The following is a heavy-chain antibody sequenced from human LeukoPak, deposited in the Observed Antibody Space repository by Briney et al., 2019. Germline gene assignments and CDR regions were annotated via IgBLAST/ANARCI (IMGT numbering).Heavy chain of an antibody. CDR2: ISGSGGST. J-gene: IGHJ3*01. V-gene: IGHV3-23*01. CDR3: AKGKVNHDGALDA. D-gene: IGHD2-21*01. CDR1: GFTFSSYA. Sequence: GVSLRLSCAASGFTFSSYAMSWVRQAPGKGLEWVSAISGSGGSTYYADSVKGRFTISRDNSKKTLYLQMNSLRAEDTAVYYCAKGKVNHDGALDAWGQGTLVTVSS.